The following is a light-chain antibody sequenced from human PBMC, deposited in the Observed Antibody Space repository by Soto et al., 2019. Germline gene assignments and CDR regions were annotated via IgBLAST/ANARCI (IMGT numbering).Light chain of an antibody. CDR2: GAS. CDR3: QQYNNWPPYT. J-gene: IGKJ2*01. V-gene: IGKV3-15*01. Sequence: EIVMTQSPATLSASAGERATISCRASQSVSSNLAWYQQKPGQAPSLLIYGASTMATGIPARFSGSRSGTEFTLTISSLQSDDFALYYCQQYNNWPPYTFGQGTKLEIK. CDR1: QSVSSN.